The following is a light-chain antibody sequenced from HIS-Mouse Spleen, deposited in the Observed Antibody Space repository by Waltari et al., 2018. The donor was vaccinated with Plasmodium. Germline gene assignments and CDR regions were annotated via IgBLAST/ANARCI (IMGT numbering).Light chain of an antibody. CDR2: EDS. V-gene: IGLV3-10*01. CDR3: YSTDSSGNHRV. CDR1: ALPKQY. Sequence: SYELTQPPSVSVSPGQTARITCSGDALPKQYAYWYQQKSGQAPVLVIYEDSKRPSGIPEGCSGASSGTMATCTISGAQVEDEADYYCYSTDSSGNHRVFGGGTKLTVL. J-gene: IGLJ3*02.